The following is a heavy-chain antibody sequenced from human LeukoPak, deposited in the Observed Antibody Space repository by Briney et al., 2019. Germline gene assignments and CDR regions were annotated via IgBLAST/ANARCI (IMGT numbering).Heavy chain of an antibody. D-gene: IGHD2-2*01. J-gene: IGHJ4*02. CDR2: INPNSGGT. CDR3: ARARRYCSSTSCYLDY. V-gene: IGHV1-2*02. CDR1: GYTFTGYY. Sequence: ASVTVSCKASGYTFTGYYMHWVRQAPGQGLEWMGWINPNSGGTNYAQKFQGRVTMTRDTSISTAYMELSRLRSDDTAVYYCARARRYCSSTSCYLDYWGQGTLVTVSS.